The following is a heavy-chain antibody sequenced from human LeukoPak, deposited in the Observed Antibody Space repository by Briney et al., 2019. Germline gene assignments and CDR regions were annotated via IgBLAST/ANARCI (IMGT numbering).Heavy chain of an antibody. J-gene: IGHJ4*02. V-gene: IGHV3-21*04. D-gene: IGHD2-2*01. CDR2: ISSSSSYI. Sequence: PGGSLRLSCAASGFTFSSYSMNWVRQAPGKGLEWVSSISSSSSYIYYADSVKGRFTISRDNAKNSLYLQMNSLRAEDTAVYYCTSPYCSSTSCMDYWGQGTLVTVSS. CDR1: GFTFSSYS. CDR3: TSPYCSSTSCMDY.